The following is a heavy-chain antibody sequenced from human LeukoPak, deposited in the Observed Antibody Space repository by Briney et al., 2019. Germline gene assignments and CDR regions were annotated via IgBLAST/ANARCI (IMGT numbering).Heavy chain of an antibody. CDR2: IYHSGTT. D-gene: IGHD3-22*01. J-gene: IGHJ4*02. Sequence: SETLSLTCTVSGGSIRSSSHYWGWIRQPPGEGLEWIGIIYHSGTTYYNASLKSRVTISVDTSKNQFSLKLTSVTAADTAVYYCARAVDYYFDNSGPSKTFDYWGQGTLVTVSS. CDR3: ARAVDYYFDNSGPSKTFDY. V-gene: IGHV4-39*07. CDR1: GGSIRSSSHY.